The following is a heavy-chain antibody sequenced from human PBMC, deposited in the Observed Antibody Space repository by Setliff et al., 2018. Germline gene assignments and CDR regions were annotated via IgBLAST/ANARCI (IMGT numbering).Heavy chain of an antibody. CDR3: ARDRGSDSCRGCDYMDV. CDR2: MNSDGNSI. Sequence: GGSLRLSCAASGFTFSNSWMHWVRQAPGEGLVCVSRMNSDGNSIFYADSVEGRFTISRDNAKNTLYLQMNSLRDEDTAVYYCARDRGSDSCRGCDYMDVWGKGTTVTVS. CDR1: GFTFSNSW. J-gene: IGHJ6*03. D-gene: IGHD2-2*01. V-gene: IGHV3-74*01.